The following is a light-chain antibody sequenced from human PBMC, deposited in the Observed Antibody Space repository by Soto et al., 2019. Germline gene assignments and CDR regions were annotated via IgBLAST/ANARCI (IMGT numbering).Light chain of an antibody. V-gene: IGKV3D-15*01. J-gene: IGKJ4*01. Sequence: EIEMTQSPATRSVSPGEGATLSCRASHSVDSNLAWYQRKPGQAPRLLIYGASTRPTGIPARFSGSGSGADFTLTISSLQSEDFAVYYCQQYDKWPLTFGGGTKVDIK. CDR3: QQYDKWPLT. CDR2: GAS. CDR1: HSVDSN.